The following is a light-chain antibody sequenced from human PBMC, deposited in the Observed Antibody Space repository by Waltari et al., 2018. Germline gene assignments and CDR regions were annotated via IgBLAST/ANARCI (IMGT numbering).Light chain of an antibody. Sequence: QTVVTQETSLSVSPGGTVTITCALSSGSVFSPSYPTWYQQTPGQPPRTLVYKGISRSSGVPDRFSGSILGNTAALTITGAQADDESDYYCSMYMGSGVWVFGGGTKLTVL. CDR1: SGSVFSPSY. CDR3: SMYMGSGVWV. V-gene: IGLV8-61*01. J-gene: IGLJ3*02. CDR2: KGI.